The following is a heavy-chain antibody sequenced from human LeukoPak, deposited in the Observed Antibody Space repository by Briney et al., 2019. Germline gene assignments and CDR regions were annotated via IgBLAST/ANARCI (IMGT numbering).Heavy chain of an antibody. V-gene: IGHV4-34*01. J-gene: IGHJ6*03. CDR3: ARQRRVPAAKHLRYYYYMDV. CDR1: GGSFSGYY. CDR2: INHSGST. D-gene: IGHD2-2*01. Sequence: SETLSLTCAVYGGSFSGYYWSWIRQPPGKGLEWIGEINHSGSTNYNPSLKSRVTISVDTSKNQFSLKLSSVTAADTAVYYCARQRRVPAAKHLRYYYYMDVWGKGTTVTVSS.